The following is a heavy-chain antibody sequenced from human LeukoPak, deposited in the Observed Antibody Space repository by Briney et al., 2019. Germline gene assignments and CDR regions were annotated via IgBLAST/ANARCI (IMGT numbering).Heavy chain of an antibody. D-gene: IGHD2-15*01. Sequence: SVKVSCKASRGTFSSYAISWVRQAPGQGLEWMGGIIPIFGTANYAQKFQGRVTITADESTSTAYMELSSLRSEDTAVYYCARGCCSGGSCYSGFDYWGQGTLVTVSS. CDR1: RGTFSSYA. CDR2: IIPIFGTA. J-gene: IGHJ4*02. V-gene: IGHV1-69*13. CDR3: ARGCCSGGSCYSGFDY.